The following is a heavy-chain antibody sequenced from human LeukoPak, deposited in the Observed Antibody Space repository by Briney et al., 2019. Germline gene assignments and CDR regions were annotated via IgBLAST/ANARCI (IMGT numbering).Heavy chain of an antibody. Sequence: ASVKVSCQASGYTFSKYGFSWVRQAPGQGREWMGWISVYNGNTNYAQKFQGRVTMTTDTSTRTAFMELRSLRSDDTAVYFCARDEGSGYDSLDYWGQGTLVTVSS. CDR3: ARDEGSGYDSLDY. V-gene: IGHV1-18*01. D-gene: IGHD5-12*01. CDR1: GYTFSKYG. J-gene: IGHJ4*02. CDR2: ISVYNGNT.